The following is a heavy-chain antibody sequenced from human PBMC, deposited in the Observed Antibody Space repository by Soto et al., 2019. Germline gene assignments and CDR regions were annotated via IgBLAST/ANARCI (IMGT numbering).Heavy chain of an antibody. J-gene: IGHJ4*02. CDR1: VDSVSSNTAA. Sequence: QLNLQQSGPGLVKPSQTLSLTCAISVDSVSSNTAAWNWIRSSPAIVLEWLGRTYYRSSWRHDYAVSVKSRIPVNAETSHNNFSLQLNSVTSDDTAVYYCVRGVAGTGFDLWGQGTLVTVPS. D-gene: IGHD6-19*01. V-gene: IGHV6-1*01. CDR3: VRGVAGTGFDL. CDR2: TYYRSSWRH.